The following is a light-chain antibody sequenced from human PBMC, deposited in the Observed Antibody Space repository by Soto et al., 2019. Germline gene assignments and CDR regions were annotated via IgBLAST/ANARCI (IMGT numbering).Light chain of an antibody. V-gene: IGKV1-5*03. J-gene: IGKJ1*01. Sequence: DIQMTQSPSTLSASVGDRVTITCRASQGIGSCLDWYQQKPGKAPKRLIYKTSTLKSGVPSRFSGSGSGTEFTLTITSLQPDDFATYYCQHYNSYSEAFGQGTKVDIK. CDR2: KTS. CDR3: QHYNSYSEA. CDR1: QGIGSC.